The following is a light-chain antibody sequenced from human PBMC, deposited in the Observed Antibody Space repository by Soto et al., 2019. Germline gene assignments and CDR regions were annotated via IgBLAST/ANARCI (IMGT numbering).Light chain of an antibody. J-gene: IGLJ1*01. Sequence: QSALAQPASVSGSLGQSITISCTGTSSDVGGYNYVSWYQQHPGKAPKLMIYEVSNRPSGVSNRFSGSKSGNTASLTISGLRAEDEADYYCSSYTSSSTLVFGTGTKVTVL. V-gene: IGLV2-14*01. CDR3: SSYTSSSTLV. CDR2: EVS. CDR1: SSDVGGYNY.